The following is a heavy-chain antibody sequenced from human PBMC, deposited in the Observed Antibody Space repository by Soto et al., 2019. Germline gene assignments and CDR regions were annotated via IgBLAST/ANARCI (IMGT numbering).Heavy chain of an antibody. CDR2: ISYDGSNK. J-gene: IGHJ5*02. CDR3: ARGPYYDILTGHPIYNWFDP. CDR1: GFTFSSYA. V-gene: IGHV3-30-3*01. Sequence: LRLSCAASGFTFSSYAMHWVRQAPGKGLEWVAVISYDGSNKYYADSVKGRFTISRDNSKNTLYLQMNSLRAEDTAVYYCARGPYYDILTGHPIYNWFDPWGQGTLVTVSS. D-gene: IGHD3-9*01.